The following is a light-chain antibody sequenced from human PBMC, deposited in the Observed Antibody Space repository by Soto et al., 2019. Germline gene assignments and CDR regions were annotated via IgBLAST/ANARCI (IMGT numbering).Light chain of an antibody. J-gene: IGKJ5*01. CDR1: QSISSW. CDR3: QQRSNWPT. V-gene: IGKV1-5*01. CDR2: DAS. Sequence: DIQMTQSPSTLSASVGDRVTITCRASQSISSWLAWYQQKPGKAPKLLIYDASTLESGVPSRFSGSGSGTEFTLTINSLQPDDFAVYYCQQRSNWPTFGQGTRLEI.